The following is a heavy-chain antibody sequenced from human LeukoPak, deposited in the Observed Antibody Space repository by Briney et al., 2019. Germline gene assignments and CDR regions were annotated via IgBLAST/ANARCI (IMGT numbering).Heavy chain of an antibody. CDR1: GYTFSGYY. J-gene: IGHJ4*02. D-gene: IGHD3-10*01. V-gene: IGHV1-2*02. CDR3: ARGRGSWGFGELSDY. CDR2: ITPNSGGT. Sequence: ASVKVSCKASGYTFSGYYMHWVRQAPGQGLQWMGWITPNSGGTNYAQKFQGRVTMTRDTSISTAYMELSSLRSDDTAVYYCARGRGSWGFGELSDYWGQGTLVTVSS.